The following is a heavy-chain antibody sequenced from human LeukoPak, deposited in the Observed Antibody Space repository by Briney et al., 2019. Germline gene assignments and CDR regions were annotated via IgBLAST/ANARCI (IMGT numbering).Heavy chain of an antibody. CDR3: ARALYYYDSSGYYFDY. CDR1: GGTFSSYT. D-gene: IGHD3-22*01. J-gene: IGHJ4*02. V-gene: IGHV1-69*02. Sequence: GSSVKVSCKASGGTFSSYTISWVRQAPGQGLEWMGRIIPILGIANYAQKFQGRVTITADKSTSTAYMELSSLRSEDTAVYHCARALYYYDSSGYYFDYWGQGTLVTVSS. CDR2: IIPILGIA.